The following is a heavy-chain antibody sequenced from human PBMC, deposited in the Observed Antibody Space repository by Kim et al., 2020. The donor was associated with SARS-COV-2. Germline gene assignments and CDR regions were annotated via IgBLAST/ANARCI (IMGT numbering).Heavy chain of an antibody. Sequence: SVKVSCKASGGTFSSYAISWVRQAPGQGLEWMGGIIPIFGTANYAQKFQGRVTITADESTSTAYMELSSLRSEDTAVYYCARDGNNWKHPQRSGGMDVWGQGTTVTVSS. CDR2: IIPIFGTA. V-gene: IGHV1-69*13. D-gene: IGHD1-20*01. CDR3: ARDGNNWKHPQRSGGMDV. CDR1: GGTFSSYA. J-gene: IGHJ6*02.